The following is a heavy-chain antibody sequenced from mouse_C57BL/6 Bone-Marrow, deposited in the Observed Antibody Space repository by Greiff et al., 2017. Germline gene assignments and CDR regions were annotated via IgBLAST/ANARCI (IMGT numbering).Heavy chain of an antibody. CDR2: ISSGGDYI. Sequence: EVKVVESGEGLVKPGGSLKLSCAASGFTFSSYAMSWVRQTPEKRLEWVAYISSGGDYIYYADTVKGRFTISRDNARNTLYLQMSSLKSEDTAMYYCTRGPNWGEDYWGQGTTLTVSS. CDR1: GFTFSSYA. V-gene: IGHV5-9-1*02. J-gene: IGHJ2*01. CDR3: TRGPNWGEDY. D-gene: IGHD4-1*01.